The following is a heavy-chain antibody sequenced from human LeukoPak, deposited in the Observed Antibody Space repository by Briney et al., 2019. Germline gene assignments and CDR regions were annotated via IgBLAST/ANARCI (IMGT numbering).Heavy chain of an antibody. CDR3: ARSGSYGAFDI. V-gene: IGHV3-21*01. J-gene: IGHJ3*02. CDR1: RFTFSSYS. D-gene: IGHD1-26*01. CDR2: ISSFGSYI. Sequence: GGSLRLSCAASRFTFSSYSMNWARQAPGKGLEWVSSISSFGSYIYYADSVKGRFTISRDNAKNSLYLQMNSLRAEDTAVYYCARSGSYGAFDIWGQGTMVTVSS.